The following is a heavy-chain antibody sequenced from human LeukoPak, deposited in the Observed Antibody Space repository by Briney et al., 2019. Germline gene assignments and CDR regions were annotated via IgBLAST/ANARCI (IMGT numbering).Heavy chain of an antibody. J-gene: IGHJ4*02. CDR3: AKDVAPDSGWDLDY. CDR1: GFTFSTYS. V-gene: IGHV3-23*05. Sequence: GGSLRLSCAASGFTFSTYSMTWVRQAPGKGPEWVSSIYNSGSRTFYGDSVKGRFTVSRDNSKNTLYLQMNSLRAEDTAVYYCAKDVAPDSGWDLDYWGQGTLVTVSS. D-gene: IGHD6-19*01. CDR2: IYNSGSRT.